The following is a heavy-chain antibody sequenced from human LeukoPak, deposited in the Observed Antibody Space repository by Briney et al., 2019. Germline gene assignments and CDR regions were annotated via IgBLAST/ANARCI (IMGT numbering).Heavy chain of an antibody. D-gene: IGHD3-10*01. Sequence: GESLKSSCKGSVYSSTSYSVGWLRQMPGKGLEWMGIIYPGDSDTRYSPPFQGQVTISVDKSISTAYLQWSSLKASDTAMYYCARQDGSRIYYKDSWGQGTLVTVSS. CDR2: IYPGDSDT. J-gene: IGHJ4*02. CDR1: VYSSTSYS. CDR3: ARQDGSRIYYKDS. V-gene: IGHV5-51*01.